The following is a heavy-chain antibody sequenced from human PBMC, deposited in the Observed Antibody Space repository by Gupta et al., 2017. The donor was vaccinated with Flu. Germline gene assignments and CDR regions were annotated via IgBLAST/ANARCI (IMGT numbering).Heavy chain of an antibody. Sequence: TDYFIHWVRQAPGQGLEWMGRINPQRGDANFAQKFQGRVTMTRDTSINTAYMELNGLRSDDTAVDVWARETGDTEHYCVDFWGQGTLGTVSS. V-gene: IGHV1-2*06. CDR2: INPQRGDA. J-gene: IGHJ4*02. CDR3: ARETGDTEHYCVDF. D-gene: IGHD1-1*01. CDR1: TDYF.